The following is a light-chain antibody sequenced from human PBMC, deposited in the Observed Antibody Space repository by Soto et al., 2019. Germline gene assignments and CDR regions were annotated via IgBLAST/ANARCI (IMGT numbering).Light chain of an antibody. CDR2: DVS. CDR1: SSDVGSYNY. J-gene: IGLJ1*01. V-gene: IGLV2-14*03. CDR3: SSYTVSPTLRYV. Sequence: QSVLTQPASVSGSPGQSITISCTGTSSDVGSYNYVSWYQQHPGKAPKVIIYDVSNRPSGVSNRFSGSKSGDTASLTISGLQAEDEADYFCSSYTVSPTLRYVFGVGTKVTIL.